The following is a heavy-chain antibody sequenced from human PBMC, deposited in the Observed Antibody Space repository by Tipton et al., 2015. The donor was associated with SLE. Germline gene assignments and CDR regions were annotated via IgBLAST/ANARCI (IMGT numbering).Heavy chain of an antibody. CDR3: AREGMDSAFDI. CDR2: IYYSGRT. Sequence: TLSLTCTVSGGSISSHYWSWIRQPPGKGLEWIGYIYYSGRTNYNPSLKSRVTISVDTSKNQFSLKLSSVTAADTAVYYCAREGMDSAFDIWGQGTMVTVSS. J-gene: IGHJ3*02. V-gene: IGHV4-59*11. D-gene: IGHD2-2*03. CDR1: GGSISSHY.